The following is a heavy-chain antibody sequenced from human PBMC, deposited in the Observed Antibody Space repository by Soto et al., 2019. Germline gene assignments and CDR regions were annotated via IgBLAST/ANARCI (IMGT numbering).Heavy chain of an antibody. D-gene: IGHD4-17*01. CDR1: GFIFSNYD. Sequence: GGSLRLSCAASGFIFSNYDMHWVRQAPGKGLEWVSAISGSGGSTYYADSVKGRFTISRDNSKNTLYLQMNSLRAEDTAVYYCAKMDYGDCVDYWGQGTLVTVSS. J-gene: IGHJ4*02. CDR2: ISGSGGST. CDR3: AKMDYGDCVDY. V-gene: IGHV3-23*01.